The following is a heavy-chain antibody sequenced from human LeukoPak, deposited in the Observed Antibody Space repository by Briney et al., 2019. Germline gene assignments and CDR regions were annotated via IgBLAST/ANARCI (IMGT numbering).Heavy chain of an antibody. CDR3: ARGGKFYYDSSGYSEDF. D-gene: IGHD3-22*01. CDR1: GFTFSDYW. CDR2: IKRDGSEK. J-gene: IGHJ4*02. V-gene: IGHV3-7*03. Sequence: GGSLRLSCVVSGFTFSDYWMSWVRQAPGKGLEWVANIKRDGSEKYYVDSVRGRFTISRDNAKNSVYLQMNSLRAEDTAAYYCARGGKFYYDSSGYSEDFWGRGTLVTVSS.